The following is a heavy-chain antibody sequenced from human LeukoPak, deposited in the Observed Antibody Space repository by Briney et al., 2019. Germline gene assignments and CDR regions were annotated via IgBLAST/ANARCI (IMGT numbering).Heavy chain of an antibody. CDR1: GFTFSNHW. D-gene: IGHD2-2*01. CDR2: IKPDGSDK. Sequence: GGSLRLSCAASGFTFSNHWMSWVRQAPGKGLEWVASIKPDGSDKYYVDSVKGRFTISRDNAENSLSLQMNSLSAEDTAVYYCASPLGYCSSTSCSSFDYWGQGTLVTVSS. J-gene: IGHJ4*02. CDR3: ASPLGYCSSTSCSSFDY. V-gene: IGHV3-7*01.